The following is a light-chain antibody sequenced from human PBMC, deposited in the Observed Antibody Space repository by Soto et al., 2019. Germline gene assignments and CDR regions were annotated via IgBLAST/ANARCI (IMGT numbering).Light chain of an antibody. CDR1: QSVSSSSY. CDR3: RQYGSSPSYT. CDR2: GAF. V-gene: IGKV3-20*01. Sequence: EIVLTQSPGTLSLSPGERATLSCRASQSVSSSSYLAWYQQKPGQAPRLLIFGAFIRATGIPDRFSGRGAATDFTLTFSRLVPEGLAVYYCRQYGSSPSYTFGQGTKLESK. J-gene: IGKJ2*01.